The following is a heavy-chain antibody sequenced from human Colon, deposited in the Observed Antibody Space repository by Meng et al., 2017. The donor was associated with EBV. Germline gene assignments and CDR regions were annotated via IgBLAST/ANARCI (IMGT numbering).Heavy chain of an antibody. Sequence: QGQVRRWGAGLLKPSEALALTCTFHGGSFSSSYWAWIRQPPGKGLEWIGEINHVGSTTYNPSLKSRVTISVDTSKNQFSLKLSSVTAADAAVYYCVSSDCSGGTCYLDCWGQGTLVTVSS. J-gene: IGHJ4*02. D-gene: IGHD2-15*01. V-gene: IGHV4-34*01. CDR2: INHVGST. CDR1: GGSFSSSY. CDR3: VSSDCSGGTCYLDC.